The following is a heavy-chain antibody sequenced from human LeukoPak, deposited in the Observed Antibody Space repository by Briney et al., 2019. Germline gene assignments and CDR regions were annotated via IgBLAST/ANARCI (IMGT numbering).Heavy chain of an antibody. CDR1: GFTFSSYG. D-gene: IGHD1-14*01. J-gene: IGHJ4*02. CDR3: ARVRKWNFDY. CDR2: ISYDGSNK. V-gene: IGHV3-30*03. Sequence: GGSLRLSCAASGFTFSSYGMHWVRQAPGKGLEWVAVISYDGSNKYYADSVKGRFTISRDNSKNTLYLQMNSLRAEDTAVYYCARVRKWNFDYWGQGTLVTVSS.